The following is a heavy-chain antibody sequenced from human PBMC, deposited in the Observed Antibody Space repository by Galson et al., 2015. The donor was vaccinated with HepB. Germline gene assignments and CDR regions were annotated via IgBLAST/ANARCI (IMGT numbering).Heavy chain of an antibody. J-gene: IGHJ4*02. V-gene: IGHV1-18*01. CDR2: ISAYNGNT. D-gene: IGHD6-19*01. CDR3: ARSYSIAVADY. CDR1: GYTFSSYG. Sequence: SVKVSCKASGYTFSSYGISWVRQAPGQGLEWMGWISAYNGNTNYADNLKGRFTMTRDTSKSTAYMEMRSLRSDDTAVYYCARSYSIAVADYWGQGTLVTVSS.